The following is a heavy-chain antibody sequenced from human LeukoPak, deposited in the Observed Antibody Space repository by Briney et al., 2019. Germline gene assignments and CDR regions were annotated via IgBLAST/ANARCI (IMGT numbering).Heavy chain of an antibody. CDR1: GFTFDNYA. J-gene: IGHJ3*02. CDR3: AKDEFVASDFTGAFDI. D-gene: IGHD2-8*02. V-gene: IGHV3-9*03. CDR2: ISWNSGSI. Sequence: PGRSLRLSCAASGFTFDNYAMHWVRQAPGKGLEWVSGISWNSGSIGYADSVKGRFTISGDNAKNSLYLQMNSLRTEDMALYYCAKDEFVASDFTGAFDIWGQGTMVTVSS.